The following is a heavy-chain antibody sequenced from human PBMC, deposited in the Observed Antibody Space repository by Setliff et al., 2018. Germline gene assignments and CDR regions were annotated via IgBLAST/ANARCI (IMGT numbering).Heavy chain of an antibody. V-gene: IGHV3-33*08. CDR3: VNHNPARRSPAGTALDS. CDR2: IWDDGGNK. Sequence: PGGSLRLSCAASGPTFSNFYMSWVRQAPGKGLEWVAVIWDDGGNKYHADSVKGRFTISRDNSKNTLYLQMNNLRVEDTARYYCVNHNPARRSPAGTALDSWGQGTLVTVSS. CDR1: GPTFSNFY. D-gene: IGHD6-19*01. J-gene: IGHJ4*02.